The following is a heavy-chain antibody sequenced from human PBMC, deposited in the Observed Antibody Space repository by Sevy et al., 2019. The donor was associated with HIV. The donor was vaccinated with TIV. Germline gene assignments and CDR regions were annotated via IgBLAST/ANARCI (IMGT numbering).Heavy chain of an antibody. J-gene: IGHJ6*02. CDR3: ARELSDYGIDV. Sequence: SETLSLTCNVSGGSIRSGRYYWSWIRQPAGKGLEWIGRIYIRGTTNYNPSLKSRITMSVDTSKNQFSLKLSSVTATDTAVYYCARELSDYGIDVWGQGTTVTVSS. CDR2: IYIRGTT. CDR1: GGSIRSGRYY. V-gene: IGHV4-61*02.